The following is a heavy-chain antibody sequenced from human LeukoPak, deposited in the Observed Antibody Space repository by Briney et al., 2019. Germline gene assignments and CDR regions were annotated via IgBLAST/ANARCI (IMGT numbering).Heavy chain of an antibody. CDR2: ISSGGSNT. Sequence: QPGGSLRLSCGASGFTFSSSPMTWVRQAPGRGLEWVSIISSGGSNTYYADSVKGRFTISRDNSKNTLFLQMNSLTAEDTAVYYCAKKIGGVYAFDIWGQGTMVTVSS. CDR1: GFTFSSSP. J-gene: IGHJ3*02. V-gene: IGHV3-23*01. D-gene: IGHD3-16*01. CDR3: AKKIGGVYAFDI.